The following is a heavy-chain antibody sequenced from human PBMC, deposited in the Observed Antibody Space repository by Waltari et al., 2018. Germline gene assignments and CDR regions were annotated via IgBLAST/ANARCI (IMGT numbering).Heavy chain of an antibody. V-gene: IGHV3-7*01. J-gene: IGHJ4*02. Sequence: EVQLVESGGGLVQPGGSLRLSCGASGFTFSRYWMSWVRQTPGKGLQWVANINYDGSQKCYVDSVKGRFTISRDNAKNSVYLQMNSLRVEDTAVYYCAKSRGFEYWGQGALITVSS. D-gene: IGHD2-2*01. CDR1: GFTFSRYW. CDR2: INYDGSQK. CDR3: AKSRGFEY.